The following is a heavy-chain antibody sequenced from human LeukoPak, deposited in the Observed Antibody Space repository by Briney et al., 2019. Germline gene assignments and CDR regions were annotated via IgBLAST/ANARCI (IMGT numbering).Heavy chain of an antibody. J-gene: IGHJ6*03. CDR1: GGSISSYQ. CDR3: ARDPYSSGWYTDYYYYYYMDV. Sequence: SETLSLTCTVSGGSISSYQWSWIRQPPGKGLEWIGNIYYSGSTNYSPSLKSRVIISVDTSKNQFSLKLSSVTAADTAVYYCARDPYSSGWYTDYYYYYYMDVWGKGTTVTVSS. D-gene: IGHD6-19*01. V-gene: IGHV4-59*12. CDR2: IYYSGST.